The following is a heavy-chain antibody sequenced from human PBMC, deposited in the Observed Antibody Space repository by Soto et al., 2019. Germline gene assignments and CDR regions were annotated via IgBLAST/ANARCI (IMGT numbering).Heavy chain of an antibody. CDR1: GGTFSSYA. Sequence: QVQLVQSGAEVKKPGSSVKVSCKASGGTFSSYAISWVRQAPGQGLEWMGGIIPIFGTANYAQKFQGRVTITADESTSPAYMELSSMRSEDTAVYYCASAIPYGNYPHYFDYWGQGTLVTVSS. V-gene: IGHV1-69*01. CDR2: IIPIFGTA. D-gene: IGHD4-17*01. CDR3: ASAIPYGNYPHYFDY. J-gene: IGHJ4*02.